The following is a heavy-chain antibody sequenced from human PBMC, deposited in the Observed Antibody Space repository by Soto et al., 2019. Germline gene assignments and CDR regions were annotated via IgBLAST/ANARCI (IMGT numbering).Heavy chain of an antibody. CDR1: GFTFSSYT. CDR2: ISSGSSYI. CDR3: ARDSNSGHFDY. V-gene: IGHV3-21*01. Sequence: ELQLVESGGGLVKPGGSLRLSCAASGFTFSSYTMNWVRQAPGKGLEWVSCISSGSSYIYYADSVKGRFTISRSNTKISLYLQMNSLRAEDTAVYYCARDSNSGHFDYWGQGTLVTVSS. D-gene: IGHD6-19*01. J-gene: IGHJ4*02.